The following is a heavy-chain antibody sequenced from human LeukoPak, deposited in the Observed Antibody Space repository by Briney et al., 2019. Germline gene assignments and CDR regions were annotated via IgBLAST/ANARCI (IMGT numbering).Heavy chain of an antibody. Sequence: GGSLRLSCAASGFTFSSYGMHWVRQAPGKGLEWVAVIWYDGSNKYYADSVKGRFTISRDNSKNTLYLQMNSLRAEDTAVYYRARGHSSSWARYYYYGMDVWGQGTTVTVSS. J-gene: IGHJ6*02. CDR2: IWYDGSNK. CDR3: ARGHSSSWARYYYYGMDV. D-gene: IGHD6-13*01. V-gene: IGHV3-33*01. CDR1: GFTFSSYG.